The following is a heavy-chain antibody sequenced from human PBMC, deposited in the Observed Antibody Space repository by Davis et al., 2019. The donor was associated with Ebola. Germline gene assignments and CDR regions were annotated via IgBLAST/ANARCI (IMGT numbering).Heavy chain of an antibody. CDR1: GGFVSSGGYS. V-gene: IGHV4-30-4*07. Sequence: MPSETLSLTCAVSGGFVSSGGYSWSWIRQPPGKGLEWIGYYYYTGSTYYNPSLKSRVTISIDTSKNQFSLKLSSVTAADTAVYYCASRAVLGSYFRPNWGQGTLVTVSS. CDR2: YYYTGST. D-gene: IGHD1-26*01. CDR3: ASRAVLGSYFRPN. J-gene: IGHJ4*02.